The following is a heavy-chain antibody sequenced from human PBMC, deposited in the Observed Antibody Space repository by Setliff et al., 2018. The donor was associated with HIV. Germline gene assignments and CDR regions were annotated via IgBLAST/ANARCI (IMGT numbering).Heavy chain of an antibody. Sequence: SETLSLTCTVSGGSISSYYWSWIRQPPGKALEWIGYISTSGSTYHKPSLKSRVTISGDTSKNQFSLKLSSVTAADTAVYYCARIVRWELVATSTFFYYYMDVWGKGTTVTVSS. CDR1: GGSISSYY. CDR2: ISTSGST. V-gene: IGHV4-4*08. CDR3: ARIVRWELVATSTFFYYYMDV. J-gene: IGHJ6*03. D-gene: IGHD1-26*01.